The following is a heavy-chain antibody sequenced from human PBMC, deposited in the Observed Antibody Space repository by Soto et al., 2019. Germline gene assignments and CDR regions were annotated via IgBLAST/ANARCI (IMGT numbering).Heavy chain of an antibody. CDR3: TRLAYGDYVRVDY. CDR2: IFYSGTT. CDR1: GGSISSSSYY. D-gene: IGHD4-17*01. V-gene: IGHV4-39*01. J-gene: IGHJ4*02. Sequence: SETLSLTCTVSGGSISSSSYYWGWIRQPPGKGLEWIGNIFYSGTTYYNPSLKSRVTISVDTSKNQFSLKLSSVTAADTAVYYCTRLAYGDYVRVDYWGQGTLVTVSS.